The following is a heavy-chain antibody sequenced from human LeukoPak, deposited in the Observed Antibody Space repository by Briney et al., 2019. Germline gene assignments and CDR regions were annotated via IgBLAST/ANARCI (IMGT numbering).Heavy chain of an antibody. V-gene: IGHV3-23*01. CDR1: GFTFSSYA. CDR2: ISGSGGST. J-gene: IGHJ6*02. Sequence: PGGSLRLSCAASGFTFSSYAMSWVRQAPGKGLEWVSAISGSGGSTYYADSVKGRFTISRDNSKNTLYLQMNSLRAEDTAVYYCTRRPRDYSSSYGMDVWGQGTTVTVS. CDR3: TRRPRDYSSSYGMDV. D-gene: IGHD6-13*01.